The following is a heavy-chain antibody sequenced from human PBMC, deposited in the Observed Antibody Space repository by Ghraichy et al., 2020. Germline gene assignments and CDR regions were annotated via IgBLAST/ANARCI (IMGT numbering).Heavy chain of an antibody. Sequence: ASVKVSCKVSGYTLTELSMHWVRQAPGKGLEWMGGFDPEDGETIYAQKFQGRVTMTEDTSTDTAYMELSSLRSEDTAVYYCATVKGTFGSGYYYFDYWGQGTLVTVS. V-gene: IGHV1-24*01. CDR2: FDPEDGET. CDR3: ATVKGTFGSGYYYFDY. CDR1: GYTLTELS. D-gene: IGHD3-22*01. J-gene: IGHJ4*02.